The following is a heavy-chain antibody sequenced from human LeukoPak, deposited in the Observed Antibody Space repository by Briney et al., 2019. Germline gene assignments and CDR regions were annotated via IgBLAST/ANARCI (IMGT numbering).Heavy chain of an antibody. V-gene: IGHV3-9*01. J-gene: IGHJ3*02. D-gene: IGHD2-15*01. CDR1: GFTFDDYA. CDR2: ISWNSGSI. Sequence: GRSLRLSCAASGFTFDDYAMHWVRQAPGKGLEWVSGISWNSGSIGYADSVKGRFTISRDNAKNSLYLQMNSLRAEDTALYYCAKDKKHTPTHSDAFDIWGQGTMVTVSS. CDR3: AKDKKHTPTHSDAFDI.